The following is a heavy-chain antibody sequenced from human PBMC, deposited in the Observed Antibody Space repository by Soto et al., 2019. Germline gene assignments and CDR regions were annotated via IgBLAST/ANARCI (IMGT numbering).Heavy chain of an antibody. Sequence: SGPTLVNPTETLTLTCTVSGFSLSNARMGVSWIRQPPGKALEWLAHIFSNDEKSYSTSLKSRLTISKDTSKSQVVLTMTNMDPVDTATYYCARISYYYYYVMDVWGQGTTVIVSS. CDR1: GFSLSNARMG. J-gene: IGHJ6*02. V-gene: IGHV2-26*01. CDR3: ARISYYYYYVMDV. CDR2: IFSNDEK.